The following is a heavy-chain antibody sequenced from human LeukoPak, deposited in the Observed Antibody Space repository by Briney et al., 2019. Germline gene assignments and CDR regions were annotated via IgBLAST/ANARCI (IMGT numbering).Heavy chain of an antibody. CDR2: IYYSGST. CDR3: ARPPHDFWSGSVRGDGFDI. D-gene: IGHD3-3*01. V-gene: IGHV4-39*01. Sequence: SETLSLTCTVSGGSISSSSYYWGWIRQPPGKGLEWIGGIYYSGSTYYNPSLKSRVTISVDTSKNQFSLKLSSVTAADTAVYYCARPPHDFWSGSVRGDGFDIWGQGTMVTVSS. CDR1: GGSISSSSYY. J-gene: IGHJ3*02.